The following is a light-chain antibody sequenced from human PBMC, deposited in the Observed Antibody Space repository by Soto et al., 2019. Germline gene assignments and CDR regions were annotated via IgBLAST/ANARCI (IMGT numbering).Light chain of an antibody. CDR2: AAS. V-gene: IGKV1-5*03. J-gene: IGKJ2*01. Sequence: DIQLTQYPSTLSASVGDRVTITCRASQSIHTWLAWYQQKPGTVPKLLIYAASTLKSGVPSRFSGSRSGTEFTLTVSSLQPDDFETYYCQQYNDSFRYTFGQGTKLEIK. CDR1: QSIHTW. CDR3: QQYNDSFRYT.